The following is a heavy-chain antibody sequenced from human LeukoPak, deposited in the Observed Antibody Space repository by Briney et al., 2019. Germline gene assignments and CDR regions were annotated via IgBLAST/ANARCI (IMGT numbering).Heavy chain of an antibody. D-gene: IGHD7-27*01. Sequence: PGGSLRLSCAASGFTFDDYGMHWVRQPPGKGLEWVSGISWNSGNIGYADSVKGRFTISRDNSKNTLYLQMNSLRAEDTAVYYCAKDRWGTTLAQGPLTPLLYWGQGTLVTVSS. V-gene: IGHV3-9*01. CDR3: AKDRWGTTLAQGPLTPLLY. J-gene: IGHJ4*02. CDR1: GFTFDDYG. CDR2: ISWNSGNI.